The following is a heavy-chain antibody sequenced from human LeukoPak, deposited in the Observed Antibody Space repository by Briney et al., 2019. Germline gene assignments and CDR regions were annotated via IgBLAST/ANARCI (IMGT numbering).Heavy chain of an antibody. CDR1: GYTFTGYY. D-gene: IGHD4-17*01. CDR2: INPNSGVT. CDR3: ARSDDYGDYGQRKAVDI. V-gene: IGHV1-2*02. J-gene: IGHJ3*02. Sequence: ASVKVSCKASGYTFTGYYMHWVRQAPGQGLEWMGWINPNSGVTDYVQKIQGRVTTTRDTSISTAYMGLSRLRSDDTAVYYCARSDDYGDYGQRKAVDIWGQGTMVTVSS.